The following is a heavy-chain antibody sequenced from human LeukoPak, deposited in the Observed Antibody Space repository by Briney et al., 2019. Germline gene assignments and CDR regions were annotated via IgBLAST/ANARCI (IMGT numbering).Heavy chain of an antibody. CDR3: ARRDSSGYFDY. Sequence: PGGSLRLSCAASGFTFSSYPMIWVRQAPGRGLEWVSTIDGSGGSIYYADSVKGRFTVSRDNSKSMLYVQMNSLRAEDTAVYYCARRDSSGYFDYWGQGVLVTVSS. D-gene: IGHD7-27*01. V-gene: IGHV3-23*01. CDR2: IDGSGGSI. J-gene: IGHJ4*02. CDR1: GFTFSSYP.